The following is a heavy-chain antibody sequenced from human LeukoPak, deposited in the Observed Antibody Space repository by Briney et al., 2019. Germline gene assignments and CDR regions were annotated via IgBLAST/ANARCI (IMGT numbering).Heavy chain of an antibody. CDR1: GGTFSSYA. CDR3: ATYPPPLVLLWFGEVGYY. V-gene: IGHV1-24*01. CDR2: FDPEDGET. D-gene: IGHD3-10*01. Sequence: ASVKVSCKASGGTFSSYAISWVRQAPGQGLDGMGGFDPEDGETIYAQKFQGRVTMTEDTSTDTAYVELSSLRSEDTAVYYCATYPPPLVLLWFGEVGYYWGQGTLVTVSS. J-gene: IGHJ4*02.